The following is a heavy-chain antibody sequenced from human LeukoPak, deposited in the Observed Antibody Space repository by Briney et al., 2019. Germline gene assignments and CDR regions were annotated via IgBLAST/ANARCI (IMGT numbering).Heavy chain of an antibody. CDR2: IKQDGTEK. J-gene: IGHJ4*02. V-gene: IGHV3-7*01. D-gene: IGHD2-21*01. Sequence: GGTLRLSCAASGFTFTTYWLGWVRQPPGKGLEWVANIKQDGTEKYYVDSVKGRFTISRDNAKNSLYLQMNSLRAEDTAVYYCARDGDCFDYWGPGNPGHRLL. CDR3: ARDGDCFDY. CDR1: GFTFTTYW.